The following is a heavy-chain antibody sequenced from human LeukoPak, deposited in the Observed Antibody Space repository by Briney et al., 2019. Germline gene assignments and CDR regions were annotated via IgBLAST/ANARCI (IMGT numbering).Heavy chain of an antibody. CDR2: ISSSSYI. D-gene: IGHD3-10*01. CDR1: GFTFSSYG. J-gene: IGHJ4*02. Sequence: PGGSLRLSCAASGFTFSSYGMHWVRQAPGKGLEWVSSISSSSYIYYADSVKGRFTISRDNAKNSLYLQMNSLRAEDTAVYYCARDLYGSGGVTGYWGQGTLVTVSS. V-gene: IGHV3-21*01. CDR3: ARDLYGSGGVTGY.